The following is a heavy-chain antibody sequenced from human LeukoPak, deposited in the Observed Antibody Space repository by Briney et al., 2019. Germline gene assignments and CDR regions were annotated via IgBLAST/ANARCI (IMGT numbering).Heavy chain of an antibody. D-gene: IGHD5-18*01. CDR3: ARGALRGYSSFH. CDR2: IIPIFGTA. J-gene: IGHJ4*02. CDR1: GGTFSSYA. V-gene: IGHV1-69*01. Sequence: ASVKVSCKASGGTFSSYAISWVRQAPGQGLEWMGGIIPIFGTASYAQKFQGRVTITADESTSTAYMELSSLRSEDTAVYYCARGALRGYSSFHWGQGTLVTVSS.